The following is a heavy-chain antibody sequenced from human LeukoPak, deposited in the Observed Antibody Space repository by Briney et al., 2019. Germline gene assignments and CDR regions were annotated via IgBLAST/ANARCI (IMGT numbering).Heavy chain of an antibody. J-gene: IGHJ3*02. CDR3: ARMSDRGYFDWLLYGPTHDAFDI. Sequence: GASVKVSYKASGYTFTGYYMHWLGQPPGQGLEWMGWINPNSGDTNYPQKFQGRVTMTRDTSISTAYMELSSLRSEDTAVYYCARMSDRGYFDWLLYGPTHDAFDIWGQGTMVTVSS. V-gene: IGHV1-2*02. CDR2: INPNSGDT. D-gene: IGHD3-9*01. CDR1: GYTFTGYY.